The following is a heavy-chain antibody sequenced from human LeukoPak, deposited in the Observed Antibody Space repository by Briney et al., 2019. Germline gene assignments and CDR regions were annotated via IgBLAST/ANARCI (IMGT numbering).Heavy chain of an antibody. CDR1: GFTFNSYA. J-gene: IGHJ4*02. Sequence: GGSLRLSCAASGFTFNSYAFHWVRQAPGKGLEWVATMSFDVNNKYYADSVRGRFTISRDNSKNTLYLQMNSLGAEDTAVYSCARGYCTSSSCYNDYWGQGTLVTVSS. CDR2: MSFDVNNK. D-gene: IGHD2-2*02. CDR3: ARGYCTSSSCYNDY. V-gene: IGHV3-30*04.